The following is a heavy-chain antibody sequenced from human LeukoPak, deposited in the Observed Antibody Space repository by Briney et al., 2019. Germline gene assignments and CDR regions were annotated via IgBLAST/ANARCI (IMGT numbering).Heavy chain of an antibody. Sequence: GASVKVSCKASGYTFTSYYMHWVRQAPGQGLEWMGIINPSGGSTSYAQKFQGRVTMTRDMSTSTVYMELSSLRSEDTAVYYCARGIAAAGTGEDKDYWGQGTLVTVSS. CDR3: ARGIAAAGTGEDKDY. J-gene: IGHJ4*02. CDR1: GYTFTSYY. V-gene: IGHV1-46*01. CDR2: INPSGGST. D-gene: IGHD6-13*01.